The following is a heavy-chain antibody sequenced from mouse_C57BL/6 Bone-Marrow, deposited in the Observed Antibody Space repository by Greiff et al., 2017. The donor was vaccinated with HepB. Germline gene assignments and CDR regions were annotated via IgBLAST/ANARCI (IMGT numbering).Heavy chain of an antibody. V-gene: IGHV1-50*01. D-gene: IGHD2-4*01. CDR2: IDPSDSYT. Sequence: VQLQQPGAELVKPGASVKLSCKASGYTFTSYWMQWVKQRPGQGLEWIGEIDPSDSYTNYNQKFKGKATLTVDTSSSTAYMQLSSLTSEDSAVYYCARWGAYYDYDLAWFGYWGQGTLVTVSA. J-gene: IGHJ3*01. CDR1: GYTFTSYW. CDR3: ARWGAYYDYDLAWFGY.